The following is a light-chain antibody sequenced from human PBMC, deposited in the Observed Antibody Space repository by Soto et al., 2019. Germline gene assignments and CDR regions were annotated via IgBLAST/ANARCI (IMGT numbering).Light chain of an antibody. V-gene: IGKV3-15*01. CDR3: QQHNDWPT. Sequence: EIVLTQSPATLSLSPGERATLSCRASQSVSRYLAWYQQKPGQAPRLLVYGASTRASGIPARFSGSGSGTEFILTISSVESEDFAIYYCQQHNDWPTFGQGTRLEIK. CDR1: QSVSRY. CDR2: GAS. J-gene: IGKJ5*01.